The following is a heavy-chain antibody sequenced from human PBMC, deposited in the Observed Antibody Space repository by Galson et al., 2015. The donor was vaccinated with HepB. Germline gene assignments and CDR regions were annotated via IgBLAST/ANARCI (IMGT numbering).Heavy chain of an antibody. V-gene: IGHV3-30*18. CDR1: GFTFSSYG. J-gene: IGHJ4*02. Sequence: SLRPSCAASGFTFSSYGMHWVRQAPGKGLEWVAVISYDGSNKYYADSVKGRFTISRDNSKNTLYLQMNSLRAEDTAVYYCAKEGGYCSSTSCHPSGYWGQGTLVTVSS. D-gene: IGHD2-2*01. CDR3: AKEGGYCSSTSCHPSGY. CDR2: ISYDGSNK.